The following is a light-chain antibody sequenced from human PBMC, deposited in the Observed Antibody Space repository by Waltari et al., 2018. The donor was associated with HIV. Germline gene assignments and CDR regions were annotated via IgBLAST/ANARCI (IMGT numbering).Light chain of an antibody. J-gene: IGLJ1*01. Sequence: QSVLTQPPSASGTPGQGVALSCSGSTSSFGTSAVNWYQQLPGTAPKLLIYGNSQRPSGVPDRFSGSKSGTSASLAISWLQPEDEADYYCAAWDDSLNGPVFGTGTKVTVL. V-gene: IGLV1-44*01. CDR2: GNS. CDR1: TSSFGTSA. CDR3: AAWDDSLNGPV.